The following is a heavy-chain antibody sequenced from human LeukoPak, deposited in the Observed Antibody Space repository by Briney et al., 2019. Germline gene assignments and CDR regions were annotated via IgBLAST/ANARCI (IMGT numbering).Heavy chain of an antibody. CDR3: ARDSYRWQQLVHDY. CDR1: GFTFSSYW. J-gene: IGHJ4*02. Sequence: PGGSLRLSCAASGFTFSSYWMSWVRQAPGKGLEWVANIKQDGSEKYYVDSVKGQFTISRDNAKNSLYLQMNSLRAEDTAVYYCARDSYRWQQLVHDYWGQGTLVTVSS. CDR2: IKQDGSEK. V-gene: IGHV3-7*01. D-gene: IGHD6-13*01.